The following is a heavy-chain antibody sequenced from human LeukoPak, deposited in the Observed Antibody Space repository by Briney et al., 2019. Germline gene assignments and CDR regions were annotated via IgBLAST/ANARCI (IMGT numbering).Heavy chain of an antibody. J-gene: IGHJ3*02. CDR2: ISGSGGST. CDR3: AKVPVFSLTISEVVTDDAFDI. D-gene: IGHD3-3*01. CDR1: GFIFSSYA. V-gene: IGHV3-23*01. Sequence: GRSLRLSCASSGFIFSSYAMSWVRQAPGKGLEWVSAISGSGGSTYYADSVKGRFTISRDNSNNTLYLQMNSLRAEDTAVYYCAKVPVFSLTISEVVTDDAFDIRGQGTIVTVSS.